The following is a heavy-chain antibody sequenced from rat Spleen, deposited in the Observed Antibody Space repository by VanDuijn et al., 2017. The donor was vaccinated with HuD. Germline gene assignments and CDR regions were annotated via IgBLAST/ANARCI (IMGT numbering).Heavy chain of an antibody. V-gene: IGHV2-4*01. CDR1: GFSLTSNG. Sequence: QVQVKESGPGLVQPSQTLSLICSVSGFSLTSNGVSWVRQPPGKGLEWIAAISTGGDTDYNSALKSRLSITRDTAKSQVFLRMDSLQNEDIATYYCTRDPPGSSGVMDVWGQGTSVT. D-gene: IGHD5-1*01. CDR2: ISTGGDT. CDR3: TRDPPGSSGVMDV. J-gene: IGHJ4*01.